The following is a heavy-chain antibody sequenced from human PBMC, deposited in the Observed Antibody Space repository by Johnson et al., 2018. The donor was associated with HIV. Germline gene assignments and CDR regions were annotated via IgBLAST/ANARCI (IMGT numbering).Heavy chain of an antibody. CDR2: ITSSGNTV. V-gene: IGHV3-11*04. CDR3: ARAPEVRGIDAFDI. J-gene: IGHJ3*02. D-gene: IGHD3-10*01. Sequence: QVQLVESGGGLVNPGGSLRLSCAASGFTFSDYYMSWIRQAPWKGLAWVSYITSSGNTVYYADSVKGRFTISRDNAKNSLSLQMNILTAEDTAVYYCARAPEVRGIDAFDIWGQGTMVTVSS. CDR1: GFTFSDYY.